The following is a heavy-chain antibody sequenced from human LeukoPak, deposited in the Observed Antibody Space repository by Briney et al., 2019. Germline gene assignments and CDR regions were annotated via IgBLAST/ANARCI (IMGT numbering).Heavy chain of an antibody. Sequence: GGSLRLSCAASEFTFSSHGMHWVRQAPGKGLEWVAVISYDGSNKYYADSVKGRFTISRDNSKNTLYLQMNSLRAEDTAVYYCAKSGRRGELTYFDYWGQGTLVTVSS. CDR3: AKSGRRGELTYFDY. J-gene: IGHJ4*02. CDR1: EFTFSSHG. CDR2: ISYDGSNK. V-gene: IGHV3-30*18. D-gene: IGHD1-26*01.